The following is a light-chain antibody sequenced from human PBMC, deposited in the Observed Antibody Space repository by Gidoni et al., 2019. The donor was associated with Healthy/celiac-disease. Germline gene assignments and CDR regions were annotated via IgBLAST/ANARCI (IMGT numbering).Light chain of an antibody. CDR3: QQRSNWPLRGFT. CDR1: QSVSSY. V-gene: IGKV3-11*01. J-gene: IGKJ3*01. CDR2: DAS. Sequence: EIELTQSPATLSWSPGERATLSCRASQSVSSYLAWYQQKPGQAPRLLIYDASNRATGIPARFSGSGSGTDFTLTISSLAPEDFAVYYCQQRSNWPLRGFTFXPXTKVDIK.